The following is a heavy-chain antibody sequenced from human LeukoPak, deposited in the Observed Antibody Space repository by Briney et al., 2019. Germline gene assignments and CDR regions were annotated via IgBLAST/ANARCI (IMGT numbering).Heavy chain of an antibody. CDR3: ARRFLNSHPIYYYTDV. CDR2: ISGKTGNI. V-gene: IGHV1-18*01. Sequence: GASVKVSCKASGYNFLNYGISWVRQAPGQGLEWMGWISGKTGNINYAQKFQARATMTRDTSTSTAYMELRSLRSDDTAVYFCARRFLNSHPIYYYTDVWAKGTTVIVSS. J-gene: IGHJ6*03. CDR1: GYNFLNYG. D-gene: IGHD2-21*01.